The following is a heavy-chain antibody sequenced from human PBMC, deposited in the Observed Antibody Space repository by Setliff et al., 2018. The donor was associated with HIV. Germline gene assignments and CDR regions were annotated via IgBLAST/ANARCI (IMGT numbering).Heavy chain of an antibody. Sequence: SETLSLTCTVSGGSISKYFWSWIRQSAEKGLEWIGRIYSSGSTNQNPSLKGRVSMSVDTSKSQFSLNLSSVTAADTAVYYCARSLDYSGSGSYYVGWFDLWGQGIPVTVS. J-gene: IGHJ5*02. V-gene: IGHV4-4*07. D-gene: IGHD3-10*01. CDR1: GGSISKYF. CDR3: ARSLDYSGSGSYYVGWFDL. CDR2: IYSSGST.